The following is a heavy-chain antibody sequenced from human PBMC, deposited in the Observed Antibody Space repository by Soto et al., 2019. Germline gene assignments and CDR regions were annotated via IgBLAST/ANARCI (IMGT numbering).Heavy chain of an antibody. V-gene: IGHV3-53*02. Sequence: EVQLVETGGGLIQPGGSLRLSCAASGFTVSSNYMTWVRQAPGKGLEWVSVIYSAGSTYYADSVKGRFTISRDNSKNTLYLQMNSLRDEDTAVYPCASGSERAYFDYWGQGILVTVSS. CDR2: IYSAGST. D-gene: IGHD1-1*01. CDR3: ASGSERAYFDY. CDR1: GFTVSSNY. J-gene: IGHJ4*02.